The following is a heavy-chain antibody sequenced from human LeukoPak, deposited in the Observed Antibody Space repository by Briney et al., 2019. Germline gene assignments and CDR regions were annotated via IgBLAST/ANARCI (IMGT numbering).Heavy chain of an antibody. CDR1: GYTFTSYY. D-gene: IGHD3-22*01. CDR2: INPSGGST. J-gene: IGHJ4*02. V-gene: IGHV1-46*01. CDR3: ASDYHDSSGYYLPFDY. Sequence: ASVKVSCKASGYTFTSYYMHWVRQAPGQGLEWMGIINPSGGSTSYAQKFQGRVTMTRDTSTSTVYMELSSLRSEDTAVYYCASDYHDSSGYYLPFDYWGQGTLLTVSS.